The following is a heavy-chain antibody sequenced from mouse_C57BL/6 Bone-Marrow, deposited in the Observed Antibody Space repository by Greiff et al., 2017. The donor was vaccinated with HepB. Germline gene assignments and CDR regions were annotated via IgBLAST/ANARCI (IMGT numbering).Heavy chain of an antibody. CDR1: GYTFTSYG. Sequence: QVQLKQSGAELARPGASVKLSCKASGYTFTSYGISWVKQRTGQGLEWIGEIYPRSGNTYYNEKFKGKATLTADKSSSTAYMELRSLTSEDSAVYVCARGDTTVVARNYWGQGTTLTVSS. CDR3: ARGDTTVVARNY. V-gene: IGHV1-81*01. J-gene: IGHJ2*01. CDR2: IYPRSGNT. D-gene: IGHD1-1*01.